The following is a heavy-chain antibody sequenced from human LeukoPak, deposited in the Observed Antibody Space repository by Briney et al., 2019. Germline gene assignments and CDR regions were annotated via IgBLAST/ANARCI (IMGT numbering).Heavy chain of an antibody. V-gene: IGHV4-59*11. D-gene: IGHD3-22*01. CDR1: GGSISSHN. CDR3: ARVDSSGYYTFFDY. J-gene: IGHJ4*02. CDR2: IYNSGSP. Sequence: SETLSLTCIVSGGSISSHNWNWIRQPQVKGLEWIGDIYNSGSPNYNPSLKSRVTISVDTSKNQFSLNLSSVTAADTAVYYCARVDSSGYYTFFDYWGQGTLVTVSS.